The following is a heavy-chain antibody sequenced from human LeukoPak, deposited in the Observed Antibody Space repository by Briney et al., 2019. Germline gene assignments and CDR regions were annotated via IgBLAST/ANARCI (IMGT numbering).Heavy chain of an antibody. CDR3: ARAESIVATIDY. Sequence: GGSLRLSCAASGFTFSSYSMNWVRQAPGKGLEWVSSISSSSSYIYYADSAKGRFTISRDNAKNSLYLQMNSLRAEDTAVYYCARAESIVATIDYWGQGTLVTVSS. J-gene: IGHJ4*02. D-gene: IGHD5-12*01. V-gene: IGHV3-21*01. CDR2: ISSSSSYI. CDR1: GFTFSSYS.